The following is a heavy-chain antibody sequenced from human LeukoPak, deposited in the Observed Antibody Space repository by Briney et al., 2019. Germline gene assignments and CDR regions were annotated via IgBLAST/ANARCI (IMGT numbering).Heavy chain of an antibody. J-gene: IGHJ5*02. Sequence: GGSLRLSCAASGFTFSSYAMSWVRQAPGKGLERVSAISGSGGSTYYADSVKGRFTISRDNSKNTLYLQMNSLRAEDTAVYYCAKAPYYYDSSGYYDHWGQGTLVTVSS. CDR2: ISGSGGST. V-gene: IGHV3-23*01. CDR3: AKAPYYYDSSGYYDH. D-gene: IGHD3-22*01. CDR1: GFTFSSYA.